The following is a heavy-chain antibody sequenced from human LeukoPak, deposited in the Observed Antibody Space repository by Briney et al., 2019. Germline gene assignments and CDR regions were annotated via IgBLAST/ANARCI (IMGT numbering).Heavy chain of an antibody. J-gene: IGHJ6*03. CDR1: GGSISGGGYY. V-gene: IGHV4-31*03. Sequence: SETLSLTCTVSGGSISGGGYYWSWIRQHPGKGLEWIGYIYYSGSTYYNPSLKSRVTISVDTSKNQFSLKLSSVTAADTAVYYCARNGYSSQNYYYYYMDVWGKGTTVTVSS. CDR2: IYYSGST. CDR3: ARNGYSSQNYYYYYMDV. D-gene: IGHD5-18*01.